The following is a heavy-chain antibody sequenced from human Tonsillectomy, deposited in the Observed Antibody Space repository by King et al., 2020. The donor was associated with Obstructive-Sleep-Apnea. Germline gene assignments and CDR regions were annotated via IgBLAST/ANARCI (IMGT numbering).Heavy chain of an antibody. CDR1: GYTFTSYG. J-gene: IGHJ6*02. CDR2: ISAYNGNT. D-gene: IGHD3-9*01. Sequence: QLVQSGAEVKKPGASVKVSCKASGYTFTSYGISWVRQAPGQGLEWMGWISAYNGNTNYAQKLQGRVTMTTDTSTSTAYMELRSLRSDDTAVYYCARGFPNYDILPYYYYGMDVWGQGTTVTVSS. V-gene: IGHV1-18*04. CDR3: ARGFPNYDILPYYYYGMDV.